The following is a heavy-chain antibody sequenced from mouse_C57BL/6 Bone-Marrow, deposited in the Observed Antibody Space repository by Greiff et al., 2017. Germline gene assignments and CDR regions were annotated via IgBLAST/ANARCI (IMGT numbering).Heavy chain of an antibody. CDR2: IYPGSGNT. J-gene: IGHJ3*01. CDR1: GYSFTSYY. Sequence: VQLQQSGPELVKPGASVKISCKASGYSFTSYYLPWLKQRPGQGLEWIGWIYPGSGNTKYNEKFKGKATLTADTSSSTAYMQLSSLTSEDSAVYYCASYYSFAYWGQGTLVTVSA. CDR3: ASYYSFAY. D-gene: IGHD2-12*01. V-gene: IGHV1-66*01.